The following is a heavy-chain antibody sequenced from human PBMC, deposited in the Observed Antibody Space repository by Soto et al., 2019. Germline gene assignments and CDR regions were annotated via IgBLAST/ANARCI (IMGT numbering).Heavy chain of an antibody. V-gene: IGHV3-30-3*01. CDR1: GFTFSSYA. CDR3: ARDLLRRPSYYYYGMDV. CDR2: ISYDGSNK. Sequence: QVQLVESGGGVVQPGRSLRLSCAASGFTFSSYAMHWVRHAPGKGLEWVAVISYDGSNKYYADSVKGRFTISRDNSKNALYPQMNSLRAEDTAVYYCARDLLRRPSYYYYGMDVWGQGTTVTVSS. J-gene: IGHJ6*02.